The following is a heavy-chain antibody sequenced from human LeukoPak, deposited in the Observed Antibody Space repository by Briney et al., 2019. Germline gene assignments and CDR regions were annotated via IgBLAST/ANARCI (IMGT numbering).Heavy chain of an antibody. V-gene: IGHV4-39*01. CDR3: ARGSLRYFDWLFDY. J-gene: IGHJ4*02. Sequence: SETLSLTCSVSGGSISSRSYYWGWIRQPPGKGLEWIGSIYYSGSTYYNPSLKSRVTISVDTSKNQFSLKLSSVTAADTAVYYCARGSLRYFDWLFDYWGQGTLVTVSS. CDR1: GGSISSRSYY. D-gene: IGHD3-9*01. CDR2: IYYSGST.